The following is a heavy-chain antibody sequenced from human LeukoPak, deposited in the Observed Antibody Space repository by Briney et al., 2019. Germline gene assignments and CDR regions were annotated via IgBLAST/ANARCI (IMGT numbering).Heavy chain of an antibody. CDR3: ARQSIAVANEFDY. J-gene: IGHJ4*02. D-gene: IGHD6-19*01. CDR1: GGSISSYY. CDR2: IYYSGST. Sequence: SETLSLTCTVSGGSISSYYWSWIRQPPGKGLEWIGYIYYSGSTNYNPSLKSRVTISVDTSKNQFSLKLSSVTAADTAVYYCARQSIAVANEFDYWGQGTLVTVSS. V-gene: IGHV4-59*08.